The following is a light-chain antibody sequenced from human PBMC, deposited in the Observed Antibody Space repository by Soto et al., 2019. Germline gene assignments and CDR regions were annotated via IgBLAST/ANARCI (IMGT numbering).Light chain of an antibody. J-gene: IGKJ1*01. CDR1: QSVSSN. Sequence: EIVMTQSPATLSVYPGERATLSCRASQSVSSNLAWYQQKPGQAPRLLIYGASTRATGIPARFSGSGSGTEFTLTISSLQSEDFAVYYCQQSGTTFGQGTKVEIK. V-gene: IGKV3-15*01. CDR2: GAS. CDR3: QQSGTT.